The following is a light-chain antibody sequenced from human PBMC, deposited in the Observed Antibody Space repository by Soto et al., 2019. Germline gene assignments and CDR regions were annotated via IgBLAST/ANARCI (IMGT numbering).Light chain of an antibody. CDR2: DVS. V-gene: IGLV2-11*01. CDR1: SSDVGGYNY. Sequence: QSALTQPRSVSGSPGQSVTISCAGTSSDVGGYNYVSWYQQYPGKAPKLMISDVSKRPSGVPDRFSGSKSGNTASLTISGLQAEDEADYYCCSYAGTYTPVVFGGGTMLTVL. J-gene: IGLJ2*01. CDR3: CSYAGTYTPVV.